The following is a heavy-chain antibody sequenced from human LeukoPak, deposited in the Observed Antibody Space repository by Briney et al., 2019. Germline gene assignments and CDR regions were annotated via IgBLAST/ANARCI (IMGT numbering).Heavy chain of an antibody. CDR3: ARQGADYFYYYIDV. Sequence: PSETLSLTSSVSGGSISSNSFYWGWIRQPPGKGLEWIGSIYYSGSTFYNSSLESRVSLSVDMSKNQLSLKLTSMTAADTAVYYCARQGADYFYYYIDVWGEGTAVAVSS. CDR2: IYYSGST. J-gene: IGHJ6*03. D-gene: IGHD3-16*01. V-gene: IGHV4-39*01. CDR1: GGSISSNSFY.